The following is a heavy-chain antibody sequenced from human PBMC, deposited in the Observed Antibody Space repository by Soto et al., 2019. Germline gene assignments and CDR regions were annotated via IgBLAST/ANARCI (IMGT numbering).Heavy chain of an antibody. CDR3: AREDIVVVPAAMPGGSYYYYGMDV. V-gene: IGHV1-2*02. CDR1: GYTFTGYY. J-gene: IGHJ6*02. Sequence: ASVKVSCKASGYTFTGYYMHWVRQAPGQGLEWMGWINPNSGGTNYAQKNQGRVTMTRDTSISTAYMELSRLRSDDTSVYYCAREDIVVVPAAMPGGSYYYYGMDVWGQGTTVTVSS. CDR2: INPNSGGT. D-gene: IGHD2-2*01.